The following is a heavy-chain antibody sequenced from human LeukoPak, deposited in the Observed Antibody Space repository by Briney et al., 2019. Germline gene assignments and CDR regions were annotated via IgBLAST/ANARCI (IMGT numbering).Heavy chain of an antibody. V-gene: IGHV3-11*01. CDR3: AKEVAPYYYYGMDV. Sequence: GGSLRLSCAASGFTFSDYYMSWIRQAPGKGLEWVSYISSSGSTIYYADSVKGRFTISRDNAKNSLYLQMNSLRAEDTAVYYCAKEVAPYYYYGMDVWGQGTTVIVSS. J-gene: IGHJ6*02. CDR1: GFTFSDYY. D-gene: IGHD2-15*01. CDR2: ISSSGSTI.